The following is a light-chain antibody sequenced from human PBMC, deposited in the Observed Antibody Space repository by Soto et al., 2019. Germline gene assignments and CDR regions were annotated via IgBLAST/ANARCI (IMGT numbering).Light chain of an antibody. CDR1: SSDVGGYNY. V-gene: IGLV2-14*01. J-gene: IGLJ1*01. CDR2: DVS. CDR3: SSYTITSTYV. Sequence: QSALTQPASVSGSLGQSGTIPCTGTSSDVGGYNYVSWYQQYPGNAPKLIIYDVSNRPSGVSNRFSGSKSGNTASLTISGLQAEDAAEYHCSSYTITSTYVFGAGTKLTVL.